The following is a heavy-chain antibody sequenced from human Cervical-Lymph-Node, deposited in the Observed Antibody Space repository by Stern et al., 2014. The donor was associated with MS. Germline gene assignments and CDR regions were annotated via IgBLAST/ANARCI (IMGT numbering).Heavy chain of an antibody. V-gene: IGHV4-59*01. CDR2: IHSSGST. J-gene: IGHJ4*02. CDR3: ARGAETATPWDF. CDR1: GGSIRSYY. Sequence: QVQLVESGPGLVKPSETLSLTCTVSGGSIRSYYWRWIRQPPGKGLEWIGYIHSSGSTNYKSSLKSRVTISVDTSKNQFSLNLNSVTAADTAVYYCARGAETATPWDFWGQGTLVTVSS. D-gene: IGHD5-24*01.